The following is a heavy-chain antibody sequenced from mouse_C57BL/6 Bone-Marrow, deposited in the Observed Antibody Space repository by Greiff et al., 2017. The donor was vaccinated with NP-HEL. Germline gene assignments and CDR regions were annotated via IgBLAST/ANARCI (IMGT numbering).Heavy chain of an antibody. CDR2: IHPNSGST. Sequence: VQLQQPGAELVKPGASVKLSCKASGYTFTSYWMHWVKQRPGQGLEWIGMIHPNSGSTNYNEKFKSKATLTVDKSSSTAYMQLSSLTSEDSAVYYCAWDGYYLWRYYFDYWGQGTTLTVSS. D-gene: IGHD2-3*01. J-gene: IGHJ2*01. CDR3: AWDGYYLWRYYFDY. CDR1: GYTFTSYW. V-gene: IGHV1-64*01.